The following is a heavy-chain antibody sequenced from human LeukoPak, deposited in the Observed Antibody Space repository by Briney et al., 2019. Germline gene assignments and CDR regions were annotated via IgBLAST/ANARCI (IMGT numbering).Heavy chain of an antibody. Sequence: SETLSLTCSVSGDSISTYHWNWVRERPGKGLEWIGYMQSSGNSNYNPSLKSRVFMSVDTSKNQFVLNLMSVTAADTAVYYCARDKRHSYGRYFAHWGQGVLVSVSS. J-gene: IGHJ4*02. CDR2: MQSSGNS. V-gene: IGHV4-59*01. CDR1: GDSISTYH. D-gene: IGHD5-18*01. CDR3: ARDKRHSYGRYFAH.